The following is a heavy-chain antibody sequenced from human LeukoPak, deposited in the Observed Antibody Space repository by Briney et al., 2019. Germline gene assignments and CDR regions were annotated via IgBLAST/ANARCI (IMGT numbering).Heavy chain of an antibody. CDR3: ARDGYSSSWCPRPYDAFDM. V-gene: IGHV1-2*02. CDR1: GYTFTGYY. D-gene: IGHD6-13*01. CDR2: INPNSGGT. J-gene: IGHJ3*02. Sequence: GASVKVSCKASGYTFTGYYMHWVRQAPGQGLEWMGWINPNSGGTNYAQKFQGRVTMTRDTSINTAYMELSRLRSDDTAVYYCARDGYSSSWCPRPYDAFDMWGQGTMVTVSS.